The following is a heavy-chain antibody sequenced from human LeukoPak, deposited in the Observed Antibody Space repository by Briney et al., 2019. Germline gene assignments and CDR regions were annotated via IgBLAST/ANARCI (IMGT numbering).Heavy chain of an antibody. CDR2: IYTSGGT. Sequence: SETLSLTCTVSGDSISSYYWSWIRQPPGKGLEWIGYIYTSGGTNYIPSLKGRVTISIDTSKNQFSLKLSSVTAADTAVYYCARGRGDVDTAIVDGGIDYWGQGTLVTVSS. J-gene: IGHJ4*02. D-gene: IGHD5-18*01. CDR1: GDSISSYY. CDR3: ARGRGDVDTAIVDGGIDY. V-gene: IGHV4-4*09.